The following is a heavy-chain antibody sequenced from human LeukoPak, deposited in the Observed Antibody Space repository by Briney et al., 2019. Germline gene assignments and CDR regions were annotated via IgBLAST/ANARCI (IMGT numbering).Heavy chain of an antibody. Sequence: ASVKVSCKASGYTFNSYYMHWVRHAPGQGLEWMGIINPSGGRTSYAQKFQGRVTMTRDTSTSTVYMELSSLRSEDTAVYYCARVSYYDSSGYLYAFDIWGQGTMVIVSS. CDR2: INPSGGRT. CDR1: GYTFNSYY. J-gene: IGHJ3*02. D-gene: IGHD3-22*01. CDR3: ARVSYYDSSGYLYAFDI. V-gene: IGHV1-46*02.